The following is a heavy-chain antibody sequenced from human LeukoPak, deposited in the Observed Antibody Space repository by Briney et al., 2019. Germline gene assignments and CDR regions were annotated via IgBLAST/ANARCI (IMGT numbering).Heavy chain of an antibody. V-gene: IGHV3-48*03. CDR2: ISSRGTTI. CDR3: ARSSGTSYYYLMDV. J-gene: IGHJ6*02. Sequence: GGSLRLSCGASGFTFSSYEMNWVRQAPGKGLEWVSYISSRGTTIYYAGSVKGRFTISRDNSISSLYLQMNSLRAEDTAVYYCARSSGTSYYYLMDVWGQGTTVTVSS. CDR1: GFTFSSYE. D-gene: IGHD1-7*01.